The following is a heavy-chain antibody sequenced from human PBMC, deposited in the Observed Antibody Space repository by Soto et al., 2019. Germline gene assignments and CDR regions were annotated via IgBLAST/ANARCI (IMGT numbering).Heavy chain of an antibody. CDR1: GFTLSSYA. J-gene: IGHJ4*02. CDR2: ISKGGSNL. Sequence: GGSLRLSYAASGFTLSSYAIHWVRQAPGKGLEWVTVISKGGSNLYFADSVKGRFTISRDNSKNTLYLQMNSLRSEDTAVYYCAREVEYTSAFGISSSFDYWGQGTLVTVSS. CDR3: AREVEYTSAFGISSSFDY. V-gene: IGHV3-30-3*01. D-gene: IGHD6-19*01.